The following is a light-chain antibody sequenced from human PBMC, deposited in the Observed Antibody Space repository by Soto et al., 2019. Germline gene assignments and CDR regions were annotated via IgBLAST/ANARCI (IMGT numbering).Light chain of an antibody. CDR1: SSNIGSNY. CDR3: AAWDDSLSGWV. V-gene: IGLV1-47*01. J-gene: IGLJ3*02. Sequence: QSVLTQPPSASGTPGQRFTISCSGSSSNIGSNYVYWYQQLPGTAPKLLIYRNNQLPSGVPDRFSGSKSGTSASLAISGRRSEDEADYYCAAWDDSLSGWVFGGGTKLTVL. CDR2: RNN.